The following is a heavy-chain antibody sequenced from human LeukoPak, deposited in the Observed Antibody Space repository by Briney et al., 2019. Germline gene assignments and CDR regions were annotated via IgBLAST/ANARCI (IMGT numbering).Heavy chain of an antibody. CDR3: ARDRTSGWGFDY. D-gene: IGHD6-19*01. CDR1: GDSISTYY. V-gene: IGHV4-59*01. CDR2: IRYSGSA. Sequence: SSETLSLTCTVSGDSISTYYWSWIRQPPGKGLEWIGYIRYSGSANYNPSLRSRVTISIDTSKNQFSLKLSSVTAADTAVYYCARDRTSGWGFDYWGQGTLVTVSS. J-gene: IGHJ4*02.